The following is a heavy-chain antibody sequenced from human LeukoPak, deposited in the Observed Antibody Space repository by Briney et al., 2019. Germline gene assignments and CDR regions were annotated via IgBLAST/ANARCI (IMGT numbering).Heavy chain of an antibody. CDR1: GGSISTYY. D-gene: IGHD6-13*01. CDR3: ARDRIAAAGTGIFSVWYGMDV. J-gene: IGHJ6*02. CDR2: VRYSGNT. V-gene: IGHV4-59*12. Sequence: PSETLSLTCTVSGGSISTYYWSWVRQPPGKGLEWIGYVRYSGNTNYNPSLKSRVTMSVDTSKRQFSLNLNSVTAADTAVYYCARDRIAAAGTGIFSVWYGMDVWGQGTTVTVSS.